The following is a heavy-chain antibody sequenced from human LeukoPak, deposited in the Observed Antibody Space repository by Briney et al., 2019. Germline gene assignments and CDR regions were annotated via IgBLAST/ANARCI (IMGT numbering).Heavy chain of an antibody. D-gene: IGHD6-6*01. V-gene: IGHV3-33*01. CDR3: ARDRVARRFDY. J-gene: IGHJ4*02. CDR1: GFTFRSHG. Sequence: GGSLRLSCAASGFTFRSHGMYWVRQAPGKGLEWVAIIWYDGSNAYYADSVKGRFTISRDNSKNTLYLQMNSLRAEDTAVYYCARDRVARRFDYWGQGTLVTVSS. CDR2: IWYDGSNA.